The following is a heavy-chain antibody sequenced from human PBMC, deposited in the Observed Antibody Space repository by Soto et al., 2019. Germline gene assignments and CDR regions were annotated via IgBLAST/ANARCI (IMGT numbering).Heavy chain of an antibody. D-gene: IGHD1-26*01. V-gene: IGHV4-59*01. J-gene: IGHJ4*02. CDR2: IYASGSP. CDR3: AGGVGSSPPRY. Sequence: QVQLQESGPGQVKPSETLSLTCTISGGSISVYYWSWVRQPPGHELEWIGYIYASGSPYYNPSLRSRVTISADTSKTQISLKLTSPTAADTAVYYCAGGVGSSPPRYWGRGTLVTVSS. CDR1: GGSISVYY.